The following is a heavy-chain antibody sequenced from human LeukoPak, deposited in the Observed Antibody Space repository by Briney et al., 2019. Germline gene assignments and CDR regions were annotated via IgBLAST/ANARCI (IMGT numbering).Heavy chain of an antibody. J-gene: IGHJ4*02. CDR3: ARGDVVVPAASGY. CDR2: ISSSSSTI. V-gene: IGHV3-48*01. CDR1: GFTFSSFS. Sequence: WGALRLSRAAPGFTFSSFSMDWVRQAPGEGVEWVSYISSSSSTIYYADSVKGRFTISRDNAKNSLYLQMNSLRAEDTAVYYCARGDVVVPAASGYWGQGTLVTVSS. D-gene: IGHD2-2*01.